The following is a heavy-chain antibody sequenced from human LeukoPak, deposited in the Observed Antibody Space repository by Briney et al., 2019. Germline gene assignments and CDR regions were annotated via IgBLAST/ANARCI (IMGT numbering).Heavy chain of an antibody. CDR3: AKNYYDTLYYYYYGMDV. J-gene: IGHJ6*02. CDR2: ISYDGSNK. D-gene: IGHD3-22*01. CDR1: GSTFSSYG. V-gene: IGHV3-30*18. Sequence: GGSLRLSCAASGSTFSSYGMHWVRLAPGKGLEWVAVISYDGSNKYYADSVKGRFTISRDNSKNTLYLQMNSLRAEDTAVYYCAKNYYDTLYYYYYGMDVWGQGTTVTVSS.